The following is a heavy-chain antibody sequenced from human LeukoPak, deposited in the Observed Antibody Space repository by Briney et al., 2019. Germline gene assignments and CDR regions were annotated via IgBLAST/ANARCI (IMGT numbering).Heavy chain of an antibody. CDR3: TRLTGGYFDY. D-gene: IGHD1-14*01. Sequence: GGSLRLSCAASGFTVSSNYMSWVRQAPGKGLEWVSSIGSTSNYMYYADSVEGRFTISRDNAKNSLYLQMNSLRAEDTAVYYCTRLTGGYFDYWGQGTLVTVSS. J-gene: IGHJ4*02. CDR2: IGSTSNYM. CDR1: GFTVSSNY. V-gene: IGHV3-21*01.